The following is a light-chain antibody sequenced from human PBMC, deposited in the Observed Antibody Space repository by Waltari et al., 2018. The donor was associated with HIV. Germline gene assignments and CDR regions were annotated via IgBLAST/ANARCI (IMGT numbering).Light chain of an antibody. CDR3: MQTLQSVFT. Sequence: IVMTQSPVSLPVTPGEPASISCRSSESLLFSNGYYYLNWYLQMPGQSPELLIYLGASRASGVPDRFSGSGSGTDFTLKISRVEAEDVGIYYCMQTLQSVFTFGPGTRVEIK. CDR2: LGA. V-gene: IGKV2-28*01. CDR1: ESLLFSNGYYY. J-gene: IGKJ3*01.